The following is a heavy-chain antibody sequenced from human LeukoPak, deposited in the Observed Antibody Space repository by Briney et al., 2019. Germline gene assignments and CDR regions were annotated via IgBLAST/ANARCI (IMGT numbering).Heavy chain of an antibody. J-gene: IGHJ3*02. CDR3: AVSTVRAPVPHPFDI. Sequence: SETLSLTCTVSGCSISSDYYWGWIRQPPGEGLECIGSIYNRGRSYYKPSLERRVTMSVDTSKIQFSLNLNSVTAADTAVYYCAVSTVRAPVPHPFDIWGQGTLVTVSS. CDR1: GCSISSDYY. D-gene: IGHD4-17*01. CDR2: IYNRGRS. V-gene: IGHV4-38-2*02.